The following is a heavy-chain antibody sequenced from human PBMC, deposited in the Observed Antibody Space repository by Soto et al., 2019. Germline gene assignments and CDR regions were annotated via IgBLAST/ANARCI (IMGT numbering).Heavy chain of an antibody. J-gene: IGHJ4*02. CDR2: ISAYNGNT. V-gene: IGHV1-18*01. CDR1: GYTFTSYG. D-gene: IGHD6-19*01. Sequence: QVQLVQSGAEVKKPGASVKVSCKASGYTFTSYGISWVRQAPGQGLEWMGWISAYNGNTNYAQKLQGRVTMTTDTCTRAAYIGLRSLRSDDTAVYYGARVGGSYSSGWLTNYWGQGTLVTVSS. CDR3: ARVGGSYSSGWLTNY.